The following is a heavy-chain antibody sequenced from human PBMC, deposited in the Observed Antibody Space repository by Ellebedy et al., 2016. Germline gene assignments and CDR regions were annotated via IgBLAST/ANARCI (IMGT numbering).Heavy chain of an antibody. Sequence: ASVKVSCXTSGYSFTGYDITWVRQAPGQGLEWMGWISANNGNTNYAQSLQGRVTMTTDASTRTAYMELRSLRSDDTAVYYCARVFDSGYDSAYFDNWGQGTLVTVSS. CDR2: ISANNGNT. CDR1: GYSFTGYD. CDR3: ARVFDSGYDSAYFDN. V-gene: IGHV1-18*01. J-gene: IGHJ4*02. D-gene: IGHD5-12*01.